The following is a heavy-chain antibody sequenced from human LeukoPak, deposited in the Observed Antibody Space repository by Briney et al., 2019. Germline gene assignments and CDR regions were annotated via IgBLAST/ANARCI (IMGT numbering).Heavy chain of an antibody. Sequence: SETLSLTCTVSGASISSSSYYWGWIRQPPGKGLEWIGTIYYSGTSYHNPSLKSRVTISVDTSKNQFSLKLSSVTAADTAVYYCARVTRHSASLGYYMDVWGKGTTVTISS. CDR3: ARVTRHSASLGYYMDV. V-gene: IGHV4-39*07. J-gene: IGHJ6*03. CDR2: IYYSGTS. D-gene: IGHD4-23*01. CDR1: GASISSSSYY.